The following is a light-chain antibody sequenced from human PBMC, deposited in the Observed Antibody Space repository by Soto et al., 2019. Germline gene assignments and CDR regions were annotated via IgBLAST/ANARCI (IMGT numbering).Light chain of an antibody. CDR3: LQDFNYPIT. CDR1: QFVSSF. Sequence: DIQMTQSPSTLSSSVGDRVTITCRASQFVSSFLGWYQQKPGKVPKLLIFYVSILASGVPSRFRGSGSGTEFTLTISSLKPEDFETYSCLQDFNYPITFGQGTRLEI. CDR2: YVS. V-gene: IGKV1-5*01. J-gene: IGKJ5*01.